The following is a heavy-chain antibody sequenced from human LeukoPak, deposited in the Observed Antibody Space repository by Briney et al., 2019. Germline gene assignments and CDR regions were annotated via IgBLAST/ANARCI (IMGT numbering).Heavy chain of an antibody. J-gene: IGHJ5*02. CDR2: IYTSGNT. CDR3: AGEVGGSWFDP. CDR1: GGSISSYS. D-gene: IGHD1-26*01. Sequence: SETLSLTCTVSGGSISSYSWSWIRQPAGKGLEWIGRIYTSGNTNYNPSLKSRVTISLDTSKNQFSLNLSSVTAADTAVYYCAGEVGGSWFDPWGLGTLVTVSS. V-gene: IGHV4-4*07.